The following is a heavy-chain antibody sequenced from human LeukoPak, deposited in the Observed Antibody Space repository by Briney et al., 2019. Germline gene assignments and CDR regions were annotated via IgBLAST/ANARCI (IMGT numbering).Heavy chain of an antibody. J-gene: IGHJ4*02. Sequence: GGSLRLSCAASGFTFSSYDMHWVRQAPGKGLEWVSGISDSGGSIYYAQSVKGRFTISRDNSKNTLYLQMNSLRAEDTAVYYCAKDLKQLANFDYWGQGTLVTVSS. CDR1: GFTFSSYD. CDR2: ISDSGGSI. CDR3: AKDLKQLANFDY. V-gene: IGHV3-23*01. D-gene: IGHD6-6*01.